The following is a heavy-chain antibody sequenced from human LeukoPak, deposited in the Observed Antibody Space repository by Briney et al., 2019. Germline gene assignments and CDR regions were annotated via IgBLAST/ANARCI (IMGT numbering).Heavy chain of an antibody. J-gene: IGHJ4*02. Sequence: ASVKFSCKASGYTFTGYYMHWVRQAPGQGLEWMGWINPISGGTNYAQKFQGRVTMTRDTSISTAYMELSRLRSDDTAVYYCARSTTPHCSSTSCYEGGLRYWGQGTLVTVSS. D-gene: IGHD2-2*01. CDR3: ARSTTPHCSSTSCYEGGLRY. CDR2: INPISGGT. V-gene: IGHV1-2*02. CDR1: GYTFTGYY.